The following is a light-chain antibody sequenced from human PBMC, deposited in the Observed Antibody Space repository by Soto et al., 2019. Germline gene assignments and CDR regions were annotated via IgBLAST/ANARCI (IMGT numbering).Light chain of an antibody. CDR2: DVS. V-gene: IGKV1-33*01. Sequence: DIQMTQSPSSLSASVGDRVTITCQASQDISNSLNWYQQKPGNAPKLLISDVSTLETGVPSRFSGSGSGTDFSFTITSLQPEDIATYYCQQYANLPLTFGGGTKVEIE. CDR1: QDISNS. J-gene: IGKJ4*01. CDR3: QQYANLPLT.